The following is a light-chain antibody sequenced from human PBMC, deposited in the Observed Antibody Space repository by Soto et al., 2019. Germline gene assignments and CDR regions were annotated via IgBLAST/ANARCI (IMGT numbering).Light chain of an antibody. CDR2: DVS. Sequence: QSALTRARSVSGSPGQSVTISCTGTSSDVGGYNYVSWYQQHPGKAPKLMIYDVSKRPSGVPDRFSGSKSGNTASLTISGLQAEDEADYYCCSYAGGYTYVFGTGTKLTVL. CDR1: SSDVGGYNY. V-gene: IGLV2-11*01. CDR3: CSYAGGYTYV. J-gene: IGLJ1*01.